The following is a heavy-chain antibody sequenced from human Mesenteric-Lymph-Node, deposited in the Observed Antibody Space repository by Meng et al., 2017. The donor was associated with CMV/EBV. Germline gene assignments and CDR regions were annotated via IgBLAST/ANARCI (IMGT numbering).Heavy chain of an antibody. D-gene: IGHD3-3*01. CDR2: ISGSGGST. Sequence: GESLKISCAASGFIVSNNYMSWVRQAPGKGLEWVSAISGSGGSTYYADSVKGRFTISRDNSKNTLYLQMNSLRAEDTAVYYCAKDYWTYDFWSGPGDYWGQGTLVTVSS. J-gene: IGHJ4*02. CDR3: AKDYWTYDFWSGPGDY. CDR1: GFIVSNNY. V-gene: IGHV3-23*01.